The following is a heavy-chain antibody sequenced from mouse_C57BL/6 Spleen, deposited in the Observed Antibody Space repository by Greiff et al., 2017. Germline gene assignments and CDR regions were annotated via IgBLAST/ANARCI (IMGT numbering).Heavy chain of an antibody. CDR3: ARQWYYGSSRYFDV. J-gene: IGHJ1*03. Sequence: EVMLVESGGGLVQPGGSLKLSCAASGFTFSDYYMYWVRQTPEKRLEWVAYISNGGGSTYYPDTVKGRFTISRDNAKNTLYLQMSRLKSEDTAMYYCARQWYYGSSRYFDVWGTGTTVTVSS. V-gene: IGHV5-12*01. CDR1: GFTFSDYY. CDR2: ISNGGGST. D-gene: IGHD1-1*01.